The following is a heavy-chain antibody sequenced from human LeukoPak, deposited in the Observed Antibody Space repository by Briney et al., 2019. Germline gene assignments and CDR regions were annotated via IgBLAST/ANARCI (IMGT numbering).Heavy chain of an antibody. V-gene: IGHV1-46*01. CDR2: INPSGCST. CDR3: ARAGERWTEDWFDP. CDR1: GYTFSSYY. J-gene: IGHJ5*02. D-gene: IGHD4-23*01. Sequence: ASVKVSCKASGYTFSSYYMHWVRQAPGQGLEWMGIINPSGCSTSYAQKFQGRVTMTREPSTSTVYMELSSLRSEDTAVYYCARAGERWTEDWFDPWGQGTLVTVSS.